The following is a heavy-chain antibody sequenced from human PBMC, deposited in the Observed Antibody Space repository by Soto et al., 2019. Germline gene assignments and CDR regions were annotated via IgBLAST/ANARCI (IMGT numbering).Heavy chain of an antibody. CDR1: GFSFSSYA. V-gene: IGHV3-23*01. Sequence: EVQLLESGGGLVQPGGSLRLSCAATGFSFSSYAMTWVRQAPGKGLEWVSTISGSGGDTYYADSVKGRFTISRDNSKNTVYVQMNSLGAEDTAIYYCAKADASGYNSLLLDYWGQGTLVTVSS. CDR3: AKADASGYNSLLLDY. CDR2: ISGSGGDT. D-gene: IGHD3-22*01. J-gene: IGHJ4*02.